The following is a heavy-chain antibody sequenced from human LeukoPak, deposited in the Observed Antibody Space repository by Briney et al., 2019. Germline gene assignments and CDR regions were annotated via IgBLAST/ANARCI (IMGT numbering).Heavy chain of an antibody. V-gene: IGHV3-21*01. D-gene: IGHD2-2*02. J-gene: IGHJ5*02. CDR1: GFTFSSYS. CDR2: ISSSSSYI. Sequence: PGGSLRLSCAASGFTFSSYSMNWVRQAPGKGLEWVSSISSSSSYIYYADSVKGRFTISRDNAKNSLYLQMNSLRAEDTAVYYCAREDIVVVPAAIPVNWFDPWGQGTLVTVSS. CDR3: AREDIVVVPAAIPVNWFDP.